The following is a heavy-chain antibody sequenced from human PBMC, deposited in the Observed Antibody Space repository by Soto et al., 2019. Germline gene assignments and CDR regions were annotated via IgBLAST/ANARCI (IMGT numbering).Heavy chain of an antibody. CDR1: GGTFSSYA. Sequence: QVQLVQSGAEVKKPGSSVKVSCKASGGTFSSYAISWVRQAPGQGLEWMGGITPIFGTANYAQKFQGRVTITADESTSTAYMELSSLRSEDTAVYYCAREGDDYGDYEVRFGRWGQGTLVTVSS. V-gene: IGHV1-69*01. CDR3: AREGDDYGDYEVRFGR. D-gene: IGHD4-17*01. CDR2: ITPIFGTA. J-gene: IGHJ4*02.